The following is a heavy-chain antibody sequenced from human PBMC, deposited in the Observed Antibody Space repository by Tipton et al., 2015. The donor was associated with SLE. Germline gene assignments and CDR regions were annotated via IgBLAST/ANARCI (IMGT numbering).Heavy chain of an antibody. V-gene: IGHV3-30*04. J-gene: IGHJ4*02. Sequence: SLRLSCAASELTFSTYSMHWVRQAPGKGLEWVAVISFDGSNTYYADSVKGRFTISRDKSKNQLSLTLNSVTAADTAVYYCARDLAGATLDYWGQGTLVTVSS. CDR2: ISFDGSNT. D-gene: IGHD4/OR15-4a*01. CDR3: ARDLAGATLDY. CDR1: ELTFSTYS.